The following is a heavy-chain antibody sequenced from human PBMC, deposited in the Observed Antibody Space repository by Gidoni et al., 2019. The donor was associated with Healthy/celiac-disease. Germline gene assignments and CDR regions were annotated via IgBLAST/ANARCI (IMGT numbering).Heavy chain of an antibody. D-gene: IGHD2-8*01. Sequence: QVQLVESGGGVVQPGRSLRLSCAASGFTFSSYGMHWVRQAPGKGLEWVAVIWYDGSNKYYADSVKGRFTISRDNSKNTLYLQMNSLRAEDTAVYYCANEFLHCTNGVCMEGLLDYWGQGTLVTVSS. CDR2: IWYDGSNK. V-gene: IGHV3-33*06. CDR3: ANEFLHCTNGVCMEGLLDY. CDR1: GFTFSSYG. J-gene: IGHJ4*02.